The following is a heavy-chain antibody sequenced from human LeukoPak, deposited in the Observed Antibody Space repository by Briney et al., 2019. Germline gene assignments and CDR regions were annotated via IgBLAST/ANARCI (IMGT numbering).Heavy chain of an antibody. CDR1: GFTFSNYW. Sequence: GGSLTLSCAASGFTFSNYWMHWVRQAPGKGLVWVSCISSDGSSTNYADSVKGRFSISRDNAKNTLYLHMNSLRAEDTALYSCVMPMIWGMSRRADFWGQGSLVTVSS. CDR3: VMPMIWGMSRRADF. V-gene: IGHV3-74*01. D-gene: IGHD3/OR15-3a*01. J-gene: IGHJ4*02. CDR2: ISSDGSST.